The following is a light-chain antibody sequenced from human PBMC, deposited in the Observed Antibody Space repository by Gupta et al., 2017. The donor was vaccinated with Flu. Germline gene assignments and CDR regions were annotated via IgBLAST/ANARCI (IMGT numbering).Light chain of an antibody. CDR1: QSVNSN. CDR2: GAS. Sequence: EIVMTQSPDTLSVSPGRRATLSCRASQSVNSNLAWYQQILGQAPRLLIYGASARATGVPARFSGSGSGTEFTLTISSLQSEDFAVYYCQQYNNWPLTFGQGTKVEIK. CDR3: QQYNNWPLT. V-gene: IGKV3-15*01. J-gene: IGKJ1*01.